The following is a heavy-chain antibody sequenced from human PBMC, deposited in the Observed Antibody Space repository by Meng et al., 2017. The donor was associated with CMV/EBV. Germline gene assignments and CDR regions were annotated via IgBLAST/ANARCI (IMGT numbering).Heavy chain of an antibody. Sequence: LSLTCAASGFTFSSYEMNWVRQAPGKGLEWVSYISSSGSTIYYADSVKGRFTTSRDNAKNSLYLQMNSLRAEDTAVYYCAREGVAYYYYYGMDVWGQGTTVTVSS. D-gene: IGHD5-12*01. CDR3: AREGVAYYYYYGMDV. V-gene: IGHV3-48*03. J-gene: IGHJ6*02. CDR2: ISSSGSTI. CDR1: GFTFSSYE.